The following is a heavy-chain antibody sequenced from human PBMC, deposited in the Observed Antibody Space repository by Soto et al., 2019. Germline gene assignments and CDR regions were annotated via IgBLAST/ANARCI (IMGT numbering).Heavy chain of an antibody. V-gene: IGHV1-18*01. CDR2: ITAYNGNT. Sequence: GASVKVYCKASAYTFTSYGFSCVRQAPGQGLEWMGWITAYNGNTKYAQKLQGRVTMTTDTSTSTAYMELRSLRSDDTAVYYCAREGPNHRLSWGQGTLVTVSS. CDR3: AREGPNHRLS. D-gene: IGHD3-16*02. J-gene: IGHJ5*02. CDR1: AYTFTSYG.